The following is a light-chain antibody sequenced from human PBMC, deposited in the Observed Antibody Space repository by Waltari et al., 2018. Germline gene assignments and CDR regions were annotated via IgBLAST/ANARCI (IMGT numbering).Light chain of an antibody. CDR2: GIS. Sequence: DIVLTQSPGTLFLSPGERAPLPCRTSQIVSSTSLAWYQQNPGQPPRLLIYGISSSATGIPDRFSGSGSGTDFTLTISRLEPEDFAVYYCQHYGSSPGTFGQGTKVEIK. CDR1: QIVSSTS. J-gene: IGKJ1*01. V-gene: IGKV3-20*01. CDR3: QHYGSSPGT.